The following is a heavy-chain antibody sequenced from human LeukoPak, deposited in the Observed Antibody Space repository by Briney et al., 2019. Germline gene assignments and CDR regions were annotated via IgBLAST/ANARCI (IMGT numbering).Heavy chain of an antibody. D-gene: IGHD3-10*01. J-gene: IGHJ5*02. Sequence: ASVKVSCKASGYTFVIYDIDWVRQAPGQRPEWMGWMNPNTGNTGYAPKFQGRVTMTRNTSISTAYMELKSLRSEDTAIYYCARGSGNYHSGLLFDPWGQGTPVTVSS. CDR1: GYTFVIYD. CDR2: MNPNTGNT. CDR3: ARGSGNYHSGLLFDP. V-gene: IGHV1-8*01.